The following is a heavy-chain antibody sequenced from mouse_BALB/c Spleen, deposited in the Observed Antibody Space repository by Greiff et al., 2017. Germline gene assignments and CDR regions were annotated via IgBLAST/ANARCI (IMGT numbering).Heavy chain of an antibody. Sequence: QVQLQQSGAELAKPGASVKMSCKASGYTFTSYWMHWVKQRPGQGLEWIGYINPSTGYTEYNQKFKDKATLTADKSSSTAYMQLSSLTSEDSAVYYCARDSPAWFAYWGQGTLVTVSA. J-gene: IGHJ3*01. CDR1: GYTFTSYW. CDR2: INPSTGYT. CDR3: ARDSPAWFAY. D-gene: IGHD3-2*01. V-gene: IGHV1-7*01.